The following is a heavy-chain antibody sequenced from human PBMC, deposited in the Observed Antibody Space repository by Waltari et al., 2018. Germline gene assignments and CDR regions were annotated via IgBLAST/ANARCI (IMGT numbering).Heavy chain of an antibody. CDR2: ISFNGGSI. Sequence: VQLVESGGDLVEPVRSLRLSCAASGFTCGDYAMHWFRQVPGKGLDWVAGISFNGGSIGYVDSVKGRFTISIDNAKNSLYLEMNSLRAEDTALYYCARDRGQRAYFFYYGMDVWGQGTTVTVSS. D-gene: IGHD3-10*01. CDR1: GFTCGDYA. CDR3: ARDRGQRAYFFYYGMDV. V-gene: IGHV3-9*01. J-gene: IGHJ6*02.